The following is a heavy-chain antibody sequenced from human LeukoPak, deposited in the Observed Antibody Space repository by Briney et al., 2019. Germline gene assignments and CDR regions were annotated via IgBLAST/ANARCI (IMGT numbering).Heavy chain of an antibody. CDR2: IYYSGST. CDR3: APFLRGYFDY. Sequence: SETLSLTCTVSGGSISSYYWSWVRQPPGKGLEWIGYIYYSGSTNYNPSLKSRVTISVDTSKNQFSLKLSSVTAADTAAYYCAPFLRGYFDYWGQGTLVTVSS. D-gene: IGHD2/OR15-2a*01. CDR1: GGSISSYY. J-gene: IGHJ4*02. V-gene: IGHV4-59*01.